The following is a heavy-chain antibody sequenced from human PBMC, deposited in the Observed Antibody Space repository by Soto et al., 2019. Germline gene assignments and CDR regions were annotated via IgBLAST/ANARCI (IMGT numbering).Heavy chain of an antibody. CDR3: ARDEGYYDSSGYFDY. V-gene: IGHV1-18*01. Sequence: ASVKVSCKASGYTFTSYGISWVRQAPGQGLEWMGWISAYNGNTNYAQKLQGRVTMTTDTSTSTAYMELRSLRSDDTAMYYCARDEGYYDSSGYFDYWSQGTLVTVSS. CDR2: ISAYNGNT. D-gene: IGHD3-22*01. J-gene: IGHJ4*02. CDR1: GYTFTSYG.